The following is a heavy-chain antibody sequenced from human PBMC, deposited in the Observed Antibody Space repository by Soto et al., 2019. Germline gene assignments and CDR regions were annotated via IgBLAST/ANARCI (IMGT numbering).Heavy chain of an antibody. CDR3: ARATPFFITGKVYNWFDP. CDR1: GGSISGGGYC. V-gene: IGHV4-31*03. D-gene: IGHD1-20*01. CDR2: IYYSGST. Sequence: SETLSLTCTVSGGSISGGGYCWSWIRQHPGKGLEWIGYIYYSGSTYYNPSLKSRVTISVDTSKNQFSLKLSSVTAADTAVYYCARATPFFITGKVYNWFDPWGQGTLVTVSS. J-gene: IGHJ5*02.